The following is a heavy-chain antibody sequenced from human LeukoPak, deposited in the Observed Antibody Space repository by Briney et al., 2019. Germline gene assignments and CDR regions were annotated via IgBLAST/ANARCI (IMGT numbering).Heavy chain of an antibody. CDR3: ARGRDNVCDY. Sequence: SETLSLTCAVYGGSFSGYYWSWIRQPPGKGLEWIGEINHSGSTNYNPSLKSRVTISVDTSKNQFSLKLSSVTAADTAVYYCARGRDNVCDYWGQGTLVTVSS. CDR2: INHSGST. CDR1: GGSFSGYY. J-gene: IGHJ4*02. D-gene: IGHD1-1*01. V-gene: IGHV4-34*01.